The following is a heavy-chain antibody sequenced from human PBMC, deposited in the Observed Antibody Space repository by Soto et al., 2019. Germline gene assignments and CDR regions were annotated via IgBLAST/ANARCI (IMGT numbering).Heavy chain of an antibody. J-gene: IGHJ4*02. D-gene: IGHD1-26*01. Sequence: GESLKISFQGSGYSFTSYWIGWVRQMPGKGLEWMGIIYPGDSDTRYSPSFQGQVTISADKSISTAFLQWSSLKASDTAMYYCARLPTLYSGSYFDYWGQGALVTVSS. CDR2: IYPGDSDT. CDR3: ARLPTLYSGSYFDY. V-gene: IGHV5-51*01. CDR1: GYSFTSYW.